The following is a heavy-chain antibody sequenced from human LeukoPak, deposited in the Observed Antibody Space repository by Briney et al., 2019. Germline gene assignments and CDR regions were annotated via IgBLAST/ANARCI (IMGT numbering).Heavy chain of an antibody. CDR3: ARPLKDYYSSAYRAAYCGMDV. D-gene: IGHD3-22*01. CDR2: INAANGNT. J-gene: IGHJ6*02. Sequence: ASVKVSCKASGYTFSSYVIHWVRQAPGQNLEWMGWINAANGNTKYSQRLQGRVTITRDTSAKTTYMALNSLRSEDTAVYYCARPLKDYYSSAYRAAYCGMDVWGQGTTVTVSS. CDR1: GYTFSSYV. V-gene: IGHV1-3*01.